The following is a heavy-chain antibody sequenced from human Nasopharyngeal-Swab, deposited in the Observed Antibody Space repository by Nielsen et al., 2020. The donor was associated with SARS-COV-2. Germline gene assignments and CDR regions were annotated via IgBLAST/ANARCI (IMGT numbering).Heavy chain of an antibody. J-gene: IGHJ6*02. CDR1: GGSISSYY. CDR2: IYTSGST. CDR3: AREVVTDGYSSSWYYYYGMDV. Sequence: SETLSLTCTVSGGSISSYYWSWIRQPAGKGLEWIGRIYTSGSTNYNPSLKSRVTISVDTSKNQFSLKLSSVTAADTAVYYCAREVVTDGYSSSWYYYYGMDVWGQGTTVTVSS. V-gene: IGHV4-4*07. D-gene: IGHD6-13*01.